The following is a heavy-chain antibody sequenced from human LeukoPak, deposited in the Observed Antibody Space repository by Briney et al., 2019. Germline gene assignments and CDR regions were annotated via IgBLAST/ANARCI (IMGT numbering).Heavy chain of an antibody. J-gene: IGHJ3*02. CDR2: ISYDGSNK. CDR3: ASVWIQLENAFDI. CDR1: GFTFSSYA. V-gene: IGHV3-30*04. Sequence: GGSLRLSCAASGFTFSSYAMHWVRQAPGKGLEWVAVISYDGSNKYYADSVKGRFTISRDNSKNTLYLQMNSLRAEDTAVYYCASVWIQLENAFDIWGQGTMVTVSS. D-gene: IGHD5-18*01.